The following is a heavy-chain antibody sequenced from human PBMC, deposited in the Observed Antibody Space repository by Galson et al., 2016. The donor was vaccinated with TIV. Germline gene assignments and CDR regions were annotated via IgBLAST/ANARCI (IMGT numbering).Heavy chain of an antibody. V-gene: IGHV1-69*05. J-gene: IGHJ6*02. CDR1: GGTFSNFA. CDR3: ARSASMANHYYYGMDL. CDR2: IIPMSGAS. D-gene: IGHD2/OR15-2a*01. Sequence: SVKVSCKASGGTFSNFAISWVRQAPGQGLEWIGGIIPMSGASKYAQRFQGRVTMTTDESTRTADMELSSLRSDDTAVYSCARSASMANHYYYGMDLWGQGTTVIVSS.